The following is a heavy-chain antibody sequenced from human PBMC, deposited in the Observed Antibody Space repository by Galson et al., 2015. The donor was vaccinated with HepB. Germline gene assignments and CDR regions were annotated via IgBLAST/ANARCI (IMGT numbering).Heavy chain of an antibody. Sequence: SVKVSCKASGGTFSSYAISWVRQAPGQGLEWMGGIIPIFGTANYAQKFQGRVTITADESTSTAYMELRSLRSDDTAVYYCAIGYSYGLVSHYWGQGTLVTVSS. CDR3: AIGYSYGLVSHY. CDR1: GGTFSSYA. V-gene: IGHV1-69*13. CDR2: IIPIFGTA. D-gene: IGHD5-18*01. J-gene: IGHJ4*02.